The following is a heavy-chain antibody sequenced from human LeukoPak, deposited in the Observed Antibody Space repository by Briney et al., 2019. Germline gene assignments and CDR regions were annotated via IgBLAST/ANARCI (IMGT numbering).Heavy chain of an antibody. V-gene: IGHV4-39*01. J-gene: IGHJ4*02. CDR3: ARGRPYSGGYHLDY. Sequence: SETLSLTCTVSGDSTSSDRYYGGWVRQPPGKGLEWIGNIYYSGSTYYNPSLKSRVTMSVDTSKNQFFLKLNSVTAADTAVYYCARGRPYSGGYHLDYWGQGPWSPSPQ. D-gene: IGHD1-26*01. CDR2: IYYSGST. CDR1: GDSTSSDRYY.